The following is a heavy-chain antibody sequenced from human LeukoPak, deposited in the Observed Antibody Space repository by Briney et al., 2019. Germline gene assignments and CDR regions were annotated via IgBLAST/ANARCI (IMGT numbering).Heavy chain of an antibody. J-gene: IGHJ5*02. CDR3: ASYIVVVPAAMENWFDP. D-gene: IGHD2-2*01. CDR1: GGSISSGGYY. Sequence: SQTLSLTCTVSGGSISSGGYYWSWIRQHPGKGLEWIGYIYYSGSTYYNPSLKSRVTISVDTSKNQFSLKLSSVTAADTAVYYCASYIVVVPAAMENWFDPWGQGTLVTVSS. V-gene: IGHV4-31*03. CDR2: IYYSGST.